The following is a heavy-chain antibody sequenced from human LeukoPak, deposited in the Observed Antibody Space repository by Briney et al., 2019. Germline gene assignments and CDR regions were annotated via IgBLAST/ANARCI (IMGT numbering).Heavy chain of an antibody. V-gene: IGHV6-1*01. Sequence: SQTLSLTCAISGDSVSSNSAAWNWLRQSPSRGLEWLGRTYYRSKWYNEYAVFVKSRITINPDTSKNQFSLQLNSVTPEDTAVYYCTRATSRVGGTDYWGQGTLVTVSS. J-gene: IGHJ4*02. CDR1: GDSVSSNSAA. CDR2: TYYRSKWYN. CDR3: TRATSRVGGTDY. D-gene: IGHD1-26*01.